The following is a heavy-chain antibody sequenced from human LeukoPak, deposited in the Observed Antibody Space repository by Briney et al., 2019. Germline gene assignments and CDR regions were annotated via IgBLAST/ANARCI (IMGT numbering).Heavy chain of an antibody. CDR2: INPNSGGT. CDR3: ATLGAMMVPRAPTGYREGIYVNVFDI. CDR1: GYTFTGYY. J-gene: IGHJ3*02. V-gene: IGHV1-2*02. D-gene: IGHD3-9*01. Sequence: GASVKASCKASGYTFTGYYMHWVRQAPGQGLEWMGWINPNSGGTNYAQKFQGRVTMTRDTSISPAYMELSRLRSDDTAVYYCATLGAMMVPRAPTGYREGIYVNVFDIWGQGTMVTVSS.